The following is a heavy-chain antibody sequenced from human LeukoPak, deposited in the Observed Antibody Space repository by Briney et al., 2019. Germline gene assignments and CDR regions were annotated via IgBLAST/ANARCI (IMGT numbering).Heavy chain of an antibody. Sequence: SETLSLTCTVSGGSVSSSSYYWGWIRQPPGKGLEWIGSIYYSGSTYYNPSLKSRVTISVDTSKNQFSLKLSSVTAADTAVYYCARDWVSGRDNWFDPWGQGTLVTVSS. V-gene: IGHV4-39*07. CDR1: GGSVSSSSYY. CDR3: ARDWVSGRDNWFDP. CDR2: IYYSGST. D-gene: IGHD3-16*01. J-gene: IGHJ5*02.